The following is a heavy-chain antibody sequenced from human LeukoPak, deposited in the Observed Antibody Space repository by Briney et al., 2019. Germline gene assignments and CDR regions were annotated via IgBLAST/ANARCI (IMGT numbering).Heavy chain of an antibody. D-gene: IGHD5-18*01. V-gene: IGHV4-38-2*01. Sequence: SETLSLTCAVSGYSISSGYYWGWIRQPPGKGLEWIGSIYHSGSTYYNPSLKSRVTISVDTSKNQFSLKLSSVTAADTAVYYCARGYSYGRTYYFDYWGQGTPVTVSS. CDR2: IYHSGST. J-gene: IGHJ4*02. CDR1: GYSISSGYY. CDR3: ARGYSYGRTYYFDY.